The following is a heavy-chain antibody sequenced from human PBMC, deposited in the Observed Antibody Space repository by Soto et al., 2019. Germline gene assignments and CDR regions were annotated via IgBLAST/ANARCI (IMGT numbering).Heavy chain of an antibody. CDR1: GGSISSYY. D-gene: IGHD1-26*01. CDR3: ARGLRIVGATNWFDP. J-gene: IGHJ5*02. V-gene: IGHV4-59*01. Sequence: PSETLFLTCTVSGGSISSYYWSWIRQPPGKGLEWIGYIYYSGSTNYNPSLKSRVTISVDTSKNQFSLKLSSVTAADTAVYYCARGLRIVGATNWFDPWGQGTLVTVSS. CDR2: IYYSGST.